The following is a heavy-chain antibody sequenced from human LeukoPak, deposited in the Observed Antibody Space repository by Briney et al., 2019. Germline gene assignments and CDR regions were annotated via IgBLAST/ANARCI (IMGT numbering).Heavy chain of an antibody. V-gene: IGHV1-69*13. CDR2: IIPIFGTA. CDR3: ASEDIVVVVAALGHYYYGMDV. CDR1: GGTFSSYA. J-gene: IGHJ6*02. D-gene: IGHD2-15*01. Sequence: SVNVSCKASGGTFSSYAISWVRQAPGQGLEWMGGIIPIFGTANYAQKFQGRVTITADESTSTAYMELSSLRSEDTAVYYCASEDIVVVVAALGHYYYGMDVWGQGTTVTVSS.